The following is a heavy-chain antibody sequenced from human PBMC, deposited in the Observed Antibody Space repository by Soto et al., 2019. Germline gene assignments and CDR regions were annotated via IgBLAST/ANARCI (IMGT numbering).Heavy chain of an antibody. CDR3: ARARWFDP. V-gene: IGHV4-59*01. CDR1: GDSISSYY. Sequence: SETLSLTCTVSGDSISSYYWSWIRQSPGKGLEWIGYIKYSGSTNYNPSLKSRVTISLDTSKNQFSLNLISVTAADTAVYYCARARWFDPWGQGTLVTVSS. J-gene: IGHJ5*02. CDR2: IKYSGST.